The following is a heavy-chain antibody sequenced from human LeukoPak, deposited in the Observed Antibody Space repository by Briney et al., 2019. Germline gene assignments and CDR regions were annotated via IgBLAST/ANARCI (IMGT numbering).Heavy chain of an antibody. V-gene: IGHV3-48*01. J-gene: IGHJ5*02. CDR1: GFTFSSYS. CDR3: ARYGDRNWFDP. CDR2: ISSSSSTI. D-gene: IGHD4-17*01. Sequence: PGGSLRLSCAASGFTFSSYSMNWVRQAPGKGLEWVSYISSSSSTIYYADSVKGRFTISRDNAKNSLYLQMNSLRAEDTAVYYCARYGDRNWFDPWGQGTLVTVSS.